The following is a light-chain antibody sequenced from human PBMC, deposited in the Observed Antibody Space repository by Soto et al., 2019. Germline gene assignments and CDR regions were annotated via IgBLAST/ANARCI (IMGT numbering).Light chain of an antibody. CDR2: KAS. V-gene: IGKV1-5*03. CDR1: QSISNW. CDR3: QQYNSSGT. Sequence: DIQMTQSPSTLSASLGERVTLTCRAIQSISNWLAWYQHKPGKAPKLLIYKASSLRSGVPARFSGSGSGTDFTLTISSLEPDDFAVYYCQQYNSSGTFGQGTKVDIK. J-gene: IGKJ1*01.